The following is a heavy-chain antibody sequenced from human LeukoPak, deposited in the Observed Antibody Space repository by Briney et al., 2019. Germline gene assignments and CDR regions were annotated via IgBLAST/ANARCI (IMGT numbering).Heavy chain of an antibody. CDR3: ARQSLLIAATGYYFDY. CDR1: GGSISSSNY. D-gene: IGHD6-13*01. J-gene: IGHJ4*02. V-gene: IGHV4-31*03. CDR2: IYYSGST. Sequence: SETLSLTCTVSGGSISSSNYWNWIRQHPGKGLEWIGYIYYSGSTSYNPSLKSRVTMSVDTSKNQFSLKLSSVTAADTAVYYCARQSLLIAATGYYFDYWGRGTLVTVSS.